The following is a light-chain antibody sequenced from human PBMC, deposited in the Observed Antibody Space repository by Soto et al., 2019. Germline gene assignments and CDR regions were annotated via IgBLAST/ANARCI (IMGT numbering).Light chain of an antibody. V-gene: IGKV3-11*01. CDR1: QSVSRY. CDR2: DAF. Sequence: EIVMTQSPATLSVSPGERATFSCRASQSVSRYLAWYQQKPDQAPRLLIYDAFNRATGIPARFSGSGSGTDFTLTISSLEPEDFVVYYCQQRSNWPITFGQGTRLE. CDR3: QQRSNWPIT. J-gene: IGKJ5*01.